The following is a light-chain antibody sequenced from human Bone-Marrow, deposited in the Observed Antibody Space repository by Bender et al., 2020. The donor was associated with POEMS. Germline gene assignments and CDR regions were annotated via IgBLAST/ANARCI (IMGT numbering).Light chain of an antibody. J-gene: IGLJ1*01. V-gene: IGLV8-61*01. CDR2: NTN. Sequence: QTVVTQEPSFSVSPGGTVTLTCGLSFDSVSTSSYPSWYQQTPGQAPRTLIYNTNIRSSGVPDRFSGSILGNKAALTITGAQADDESDYYCLLYMGSGLYVFGTGTKVTVL. CDR3: LLYMGSGLYV. CDR1: FDSVSTSSY.